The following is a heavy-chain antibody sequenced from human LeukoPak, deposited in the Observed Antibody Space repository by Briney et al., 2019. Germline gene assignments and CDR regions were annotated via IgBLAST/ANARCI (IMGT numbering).Heavy chain of an antibody. D-gene: IGHD6-6*01. CDR2: INPNSGGT. V-gene: IGHV1-2*02. Sequence: ASVKVSCKASGYTFTGYYMHWVRQAPGQGLEWMGWINPNSGGTNYAQKFQGRVTMTRDTSISTAYMELSRLRSDDTAVYYCARDQRQLGYYYYMDAWGKGTTVTVSS. CDR1: GYTFTGYY. J-gene: IGHJ6*03. CDR3: ARDQRQLGYYYYMDA.